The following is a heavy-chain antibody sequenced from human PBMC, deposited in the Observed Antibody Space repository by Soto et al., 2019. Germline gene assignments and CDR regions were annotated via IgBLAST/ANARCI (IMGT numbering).Heavy chain of an antibody. CDR1: GFNFSSYW. J-gene: IGHJ4*02. CDR2: IWYDGSNK. CDR3: ARGSPRNTDFDY. D-gene: IGHD1-1*01. V-gene: IGHV3-33*08. Sequence: GGSMRLSCAASGFNFSSYWMHWVRQAPGKGLEWVAVIWYDGSNKYYADSVKGRFTISRDNSKNTLYLQMNSLRAEDTAVYYCARGSPRNTDFDYWGQGTLVTVSS.